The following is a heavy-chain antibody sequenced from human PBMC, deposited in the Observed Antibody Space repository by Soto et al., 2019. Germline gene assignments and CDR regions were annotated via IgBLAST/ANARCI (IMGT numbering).Heavy chain of an antibody. CDR1: GGSISSGGYY. V-gene: IGHV4-31*02. CDR3: ARGRAARPLDY. Sequence: SETMSLTWTVSGGSISSGGYYWSWIRQHPGKGLEWIGYIYYSGSTYYNPSLKSRVTISVDTSKNQFSLKLSSVTAADTAVYYCARGRAARPLDYWGQGTMVTVSS. D-gene: IGHD6-6*01. CDR2: IYYSGST. J-gene: IGHJ4*03.